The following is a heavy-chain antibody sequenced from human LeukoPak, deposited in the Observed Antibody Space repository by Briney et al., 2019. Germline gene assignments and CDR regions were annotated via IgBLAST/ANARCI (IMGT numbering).Heavy chain of an antibody. V-gene: IGHV4-59*01. CDR1: GGSISSYY. J-gene: IGHJ4*02. CDR3: ARDQGGTVDY. Sequence: KASETLSLTCTVSGGSISSYYWSWIRQPPGKGLEWIGYIYYSGSTNYNPSLKSRVTISVDTSKNQFSLKLSSVTAADTAVYYCARDQGGTVDYWGQGTLVTVSS. CDR2: IYYSGST. D-gene: IGHD3-16*01.